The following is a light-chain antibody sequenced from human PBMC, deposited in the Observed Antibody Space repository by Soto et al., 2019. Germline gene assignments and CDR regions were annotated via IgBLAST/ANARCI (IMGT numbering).Light chain of an antibody. CDR2: GAS. J-gene: IGKJ1*01. CDR1: QSVSSSY. V-gene: IGKV3-20*01. CDR3: QQYNNRWT. Sequence: IVLTQSPGTMSSSPGERATLFCRASQSVSSSYLAWYKQQPGQAPRLLIYGASSRATGIPDRFSGSGSGTDFTLTIRSLKSDDSGVYYCQQYNNRWTFGQGTKVDIK.